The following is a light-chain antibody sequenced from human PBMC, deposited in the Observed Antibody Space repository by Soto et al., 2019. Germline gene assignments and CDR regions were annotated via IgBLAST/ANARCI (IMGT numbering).Light chain of an antibody. CDR3: GADHGSGSNFVYVV. V-gene: IGLV9-49*01. CDR1: SGYSNYK. Sequence: QLVLTQPPSASASLGASVTLTCTLSSGYSNYKVDWYQQRPGKGPRFVMRVGTGGIVGSKGDGIPDRFSVLGSGLNRYPTIKNIQEEDESDYHCGADHGSGSNFVYVVFGGGTKVTVL. CDR2: VGTGGIVG. J-gene: IGLJ2*01.